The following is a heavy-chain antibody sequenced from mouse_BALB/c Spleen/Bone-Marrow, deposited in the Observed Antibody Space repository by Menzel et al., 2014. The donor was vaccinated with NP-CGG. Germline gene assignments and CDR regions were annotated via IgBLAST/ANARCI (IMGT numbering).Heavy chain of an antibody. D-gene: IGHD1-2*01. CDR1: GFDFSTFW. J-gene: IGHJ3*01. V-gene: IGHV4-1*02. Sequence: EVQGVESGGGLVQPGGSLKLSCAASGFDFSTFWMSWVRQAPGKGLEWIGEINPDRRTINYSPSLKDKFVISRDNEKNTLCLLMSKVRSEDTALYYCARLHYYGYGAYWGQGTLVTVSA. CDR2: INPDRRTI. CDR3: ARLHYYGYGAY.